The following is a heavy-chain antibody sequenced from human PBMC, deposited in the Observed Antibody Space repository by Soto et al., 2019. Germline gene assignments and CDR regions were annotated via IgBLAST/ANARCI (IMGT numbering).Heavy chain of an antibody. CDR1: GFTFSSYA. V-gene: IGHV3-23*01. Sequence: GGSLRLSCAASGFTFSSYAMSWVRQAPGKGLEWVSAISGSGGSTYSADAGKGRFTISRDNSKNTRYLQMNSLRAEDRAVYYCANEPARKAFEMWGQGTMVTVS. D-gene: IGHD6-25*01. CDR3: ANEPARKAFEM. CDR2: ISGSGGST. J-gene: IGHJ3*02.